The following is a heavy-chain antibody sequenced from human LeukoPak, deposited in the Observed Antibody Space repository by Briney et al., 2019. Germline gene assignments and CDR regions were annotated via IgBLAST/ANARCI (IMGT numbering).Heavy chain of an antibody. CDR2: IIVIFGTP. Sequence: PGASVKVSCTASGGTFSSYSFSWVRQAPGQGLEWLGGIIVIFGTPNYPQKFHGRVTITADESTSTVYMELSSLRSEDTAMYYCARDVDSSMVTNWFDSWGEGPLVTVSS. V-gene: IGHV1-69*13. CDR3: ARDVDSSMVTNWFDS. CDR1: GGTFSSYS. J-gene: IGHJ5*01. D-gene: IGHD5-18*01.